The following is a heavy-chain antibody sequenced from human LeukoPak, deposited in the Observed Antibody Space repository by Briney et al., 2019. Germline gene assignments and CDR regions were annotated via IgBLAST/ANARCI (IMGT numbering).Heavy chain of an antibody. CDR2: IYYSGST. CDR1: GGSISSYY. D-gene: IGHD3-9*01. CDR3: ARVLRHYDILTGYFVHAFDI. J-gene: IGHJ3*02. V-gene: IGHV4-59*01. Sequence: SETLSLTCTVSGGSISSYYWSWIRQPPGKGLEWIGYIYYSGSTNYNPSLKSRVTIPVDTSKNQFSLKLSSVTAADTAVYYCARVLRHYDILTGYFVHAFDIWGQGTMVTVSS.